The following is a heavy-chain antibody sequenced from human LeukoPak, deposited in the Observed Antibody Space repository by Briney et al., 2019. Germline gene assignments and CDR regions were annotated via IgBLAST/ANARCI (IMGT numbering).Heavy chain of an antibody. Sequence: ASVKVSCKASRYTFTGHFVHWVRQAPGQGLEWMGWINPNSGGAKYAQNFQGRVSMTTDTSISTAYMELSRLRSGDTAVYYCARALRTDILTTDYWGQGTLVTVSS. D-gene: IGHD3-9*01. CDR2: INPNSGGA. J-gene: IGHJ4*02. V-gene: IGHV1-2*02. CDR1: RYTFTGHF. CDR3: ARALRTDILTTDY.